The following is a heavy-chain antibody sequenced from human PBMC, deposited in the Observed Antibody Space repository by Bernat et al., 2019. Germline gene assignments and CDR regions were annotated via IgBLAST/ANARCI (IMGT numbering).Heavy chain of an antibody. CDR2: ISGSGGST. V-gene: IGHV3-23*01. CDR3: AKHYDFWSGYLDY. J-gene: IGHJ4*02. D-gene: IGHD3-3*01. CDR1: GFTFSSYA. Sequence: EVQLLESGGGLVQPGGSLRLSCAASGFTFSSYAMSWVRQAPGKGLEWVSAISGSGGSTYYADYVKGRFTISRDNSKNTLYLQRNSLRAEDTAVYYCAKHYDFWSGYLDYWGQGTLVTVSS.